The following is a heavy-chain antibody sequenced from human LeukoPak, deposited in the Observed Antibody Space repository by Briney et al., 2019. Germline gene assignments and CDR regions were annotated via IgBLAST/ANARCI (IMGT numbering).Heavy chain of an antibody. CDR1: GGSISSYY. CDR3: ARDEISPFDY. Sequence: PSETLSLTCTVSGGSISSYYWSWLRQPAGKGLEWIGRIYTSGSTNYNPSLTSRGTMSVDTSKNQFSLTLRSVTAADTAVYYCARDEISPFDYWGQGPLVTVPS. V-gene: IGHV4-4*07. CDR2: IYTSGST. J-gene: IGHJ4*02. D-gene: IGHD3-3*02.